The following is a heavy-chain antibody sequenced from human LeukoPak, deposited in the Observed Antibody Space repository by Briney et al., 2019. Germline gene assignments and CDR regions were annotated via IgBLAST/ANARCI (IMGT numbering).Heavy chain of an antibody. CDR1: GFTFSNYA. CDR3: AKDKLGTSSLPFDY. V-gene: IGHV3-23*01. D-gene: IGHD7-27*01. CDR2: ISGSGGTT. Sequence: PGGSPRLSCAASGFTFSNYALSWVRQAPGKGLEWVSVISGSGGTTYYADSVKGRFTISRDNSKNTLYLQMNRLRAEDTAVYYCAKDKLGTSSLPFDYWGQGTLVTVSS. J-gene: IGHJ4*02.